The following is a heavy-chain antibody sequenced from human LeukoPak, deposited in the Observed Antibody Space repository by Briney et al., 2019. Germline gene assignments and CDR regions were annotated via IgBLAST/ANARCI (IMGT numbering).Heavy chain of an antibody. V-gene: IGHV4-39*01. CDR3: ARQGSGPLTGLDI. CDR2: LYYSGST. Sequence: SETLSLTCSVSGGSISRSDYYWGWVRQPPGKGLGWIGSLYYSGSTYYNPSLKSRVTVSVDTSKNQFSLRLRSVTAADTAVYYCARQGSGPLTGLDIWGQGTMVTVSS. D-gene: IGHD3-9*01. J-gene: IGHJ3*02. CDR1: GGSISRSDYY.